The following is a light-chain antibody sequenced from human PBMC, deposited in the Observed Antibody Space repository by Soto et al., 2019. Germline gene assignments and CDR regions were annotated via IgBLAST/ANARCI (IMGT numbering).Light chain of an antibody. V-gene: IGKV3-20*01. CDR1: QSVGSSY. Sequence: EIVLTQSPGTLSVSPGERVTLSCRASQSVGSSYLAWYQQKPGQAPRLLIYGASSRATGIPDRFSGSGSGTDFTLTISRLEPEDFAVYYCQQYGSSRWTFGQGTKVDIK. J-gene: IGKJ1*01. CDR3: QQYGSSRWT. CDR2: GAS.